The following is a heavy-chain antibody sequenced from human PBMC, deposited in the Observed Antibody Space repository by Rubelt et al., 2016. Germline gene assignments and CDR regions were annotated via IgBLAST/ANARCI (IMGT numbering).Heavy chain of an antibody. CDR3: ATQGYCSSTSCYGAY. CDR1: GFTFSSYS. D-gene: IGHD2-2*01. V-gene: IGHV3-48*02. J-gene: IGHJ4*02. Sequence: EVQLVESGGGLVQPGGSLRLSCAASGFTFSSYSMNWVRQAPGKGLEWVSYISSSSSTIYYADSVKGRFTISRDNAKNSLYLQMTSLRDEDTAVYYCATQGYCSSTSCYGAYWGQGTLVTVSS. CDR2: ISSSSSTI.